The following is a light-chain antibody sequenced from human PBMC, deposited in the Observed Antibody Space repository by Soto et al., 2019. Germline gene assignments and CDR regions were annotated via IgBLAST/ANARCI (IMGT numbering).Light chain of an antibody. Sequence: QSVLTQPASVSGSPGQSITISCIGTGSDVGGYNYVSWYQQHPGKAPKLMIYDVTNRPSGVSNRFSGSKSGNTASLTISGLQAEDEADYYCSSYTSSITYVFGTGTKLTVL. CDR3: SSYTSSITYV. CDR2: DVT. J-gene: IGLJ1*01. CDR1: GSDVGGYNY. V-gene: IGLV2-14*01.